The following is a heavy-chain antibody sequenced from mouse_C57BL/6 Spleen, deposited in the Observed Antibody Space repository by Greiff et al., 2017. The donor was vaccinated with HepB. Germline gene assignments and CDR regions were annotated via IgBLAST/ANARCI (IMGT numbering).Heavy chain of an antibody. CDR3: ARAYYYGSSYVWFAY. D-gene: IGHD1-1*01. J-gene: IGHJ3*01. CDR1: GYTFTSYW. Sequence: QVQLQQPGAELVMPGASVKLSCKASGYTFTSYWMHWVTQRPGQGLEWIGEIDPSDSYTNYNQKFKGKSTLTVDKSSSTAYMQLSSLTSEDSAVYYCARAYYYGSSYVWFAYWGQGTLVTVSA. CDR2: IDPSDSYT. V-gene: IGHV1-69*01.